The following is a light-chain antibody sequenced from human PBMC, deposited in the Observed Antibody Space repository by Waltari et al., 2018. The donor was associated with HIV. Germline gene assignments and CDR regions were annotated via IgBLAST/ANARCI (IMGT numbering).Light chain of an antibody. CDR2: SAS. CDR1: QTISKF. CDR3: QQTYSAPWT. Sequence: DIQMTQSPPSLSASAGERVVVTCRANQTISKFLNWYQHKPGKAPNLLISSASNLHGGVPSRFGGSGSGTDFALTITSLQPEDFALYYCQQTYSAPWTFGQGTKIDIK. V-gene: IGKV1-39*01. J-gene: IGKJ1*01.